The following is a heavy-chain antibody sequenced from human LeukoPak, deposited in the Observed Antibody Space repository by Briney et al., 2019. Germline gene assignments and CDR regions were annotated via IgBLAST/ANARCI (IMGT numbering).Heavy chain of an antibody. CDR2: INHSGST. V-gene: IGHV4-34*01. D-gene: IGHD4-23*01. CDR1: GGSFSGYY. J-gene: IGHJ4*02. CDR3: ARGPDYGSNSQNCLDY. Sequence: SETLSLTCAVYGGSFSGYYWSWIRQPPGKGLEWIGEINHSGSTNYNPSLKSRVTISVDTSKNQFSLKLSSVTAADTAVYYCARGPDYGSNSQNCLDYWGQGTLVTVFS.